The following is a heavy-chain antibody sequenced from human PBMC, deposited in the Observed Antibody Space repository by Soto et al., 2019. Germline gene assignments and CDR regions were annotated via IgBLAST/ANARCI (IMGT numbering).Heavy chain of an antibody. Sequence: GASVKVSCKASGYTFTSYYMHWVRQAPGQGLEWMGIINPSGGSTSYAQKFQGRVTMTRDTSTSTVYMELSSLRSEDTAVYYCASHVGPEMGYWYFDLWGRGTLVTVSS. CDR3: ASHVGPEMGYWYFDL. CDR1: GYTFTSYY. CDR2: INPSGGST. D-gene: IGHD2-8*01. V-gene: IGHV1-46*01. J-gene: IGHJ2*01.